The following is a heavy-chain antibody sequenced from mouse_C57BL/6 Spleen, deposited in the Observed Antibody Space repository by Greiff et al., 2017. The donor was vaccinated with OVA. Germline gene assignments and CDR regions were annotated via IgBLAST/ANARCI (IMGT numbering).Heavy chain of an antibody. CDR3: ARGSNDYYAMDY. CDR1: GYTFTSYW. Sequence: QVQLQQSGAELVKPGASVKLSCKASGYTFTSYWMQWVKQRPGQGLEWIGEIDPSDSYTNYNQKFKGKATLTVDTSSSTAYMQLSSLTSEDSAVYYCARGSNDYYAMDYWGQGTSVTVSS. CDR2: IDPSDSYT. V-gene: IGHV1-50*01. J-gene: IGHJ4*01. D-gene: IGHD2-5*01.